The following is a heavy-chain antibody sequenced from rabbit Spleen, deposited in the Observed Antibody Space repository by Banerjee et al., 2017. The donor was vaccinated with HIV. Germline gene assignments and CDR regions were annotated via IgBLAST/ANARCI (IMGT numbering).Heavy chain of an antibody. CDR2: IDIGDGSA. D-gene: IGHD8-1*01. V-gene: IGHV1S45*01. CDR3: ARRIANDAYTFNF. J-gene: IGHJ6*01. CDR1: GFSFSSSYW. Sequence: QEQLVEYGGGLVQPEGSLTLTCKASGFSFSSSYWICWVRQAPGKGLEWIACIDIGDGSAYYASWAQGRFTISKTSSTTVTLQMTTLTAADTATYFCARRIANDAYTFNFWGPGTLVTVS.